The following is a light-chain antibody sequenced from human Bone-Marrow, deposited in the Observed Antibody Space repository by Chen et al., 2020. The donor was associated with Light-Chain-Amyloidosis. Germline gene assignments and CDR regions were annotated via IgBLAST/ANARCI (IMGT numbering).Light chain of an antibody. Sequence: SYELTQPPSVSVSPGQTARITCSGDDLPTKYAYWYQQKPGQAPVLVIHIDTERPSGISERFSGSSSVTTATLTISGVQAEDEADYHCQSADSSGTYEVIFGGGTKLTVL. V-gene: IGLV3-25*03. CDR1: DLPTKY. CDR2: IDT. CDR3: QSADSSGTYEVI. J-gene: IGLJ2*01.